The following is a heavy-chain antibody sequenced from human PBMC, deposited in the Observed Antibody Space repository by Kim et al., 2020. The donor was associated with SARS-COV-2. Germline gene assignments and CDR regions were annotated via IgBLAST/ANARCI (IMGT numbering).Heavy chain of an antibody. CDR3: ASDDY. Sequence: SETLSLTCTVSGGSISSSSNSYYWGWIRQPPGKGLEWIGSIAYSGSTYYNPSLKSRVTISVDTSKNQFSLKLNSVTAADTAVYYCASDDYWGQGTLVTVSS. CDR2: IAYSGST. CDR1: GGSISSSSNSYY. J-gene: IGHJ4*02. V-gene: IGHV4-39*01.